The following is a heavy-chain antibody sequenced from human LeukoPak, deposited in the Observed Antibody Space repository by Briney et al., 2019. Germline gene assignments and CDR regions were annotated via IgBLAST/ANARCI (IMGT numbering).Heavy chain of an antibody. Sequence: SETLSLTCTVSGGSISSSSYYWGWIRQPPGKGLEWIGSIYYSGSTYYNPSLKSRVTISVDTSKNQFSLKLSSVTAADTAVYYCARDSGPYGDPIFNWFDPWGQGTLVTVSS. V-gene: IGHV4-39*07. CDR1: GGSISSSSYY. CDR3: ARDSGPYGDPIFNWFDP. J-gene: IGHJ5*02. CDR2: IYYSGST. D-gene: IGHD4-17*01.